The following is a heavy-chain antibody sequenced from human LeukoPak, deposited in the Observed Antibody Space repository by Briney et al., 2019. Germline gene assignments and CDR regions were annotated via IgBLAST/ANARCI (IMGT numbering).Heavy chain of an antibody. CDR2: ISSGGTII. CDR1: GFTFTGYE. Sequence: PGGSLRLSCAASGFTFTGYEMNWVRQAPGKGLEWISYISSGGTIIYYTDSVKGRFIISRDNAKNSLYLQMNSLKTEDAAVYYCTIDHILSSGSYYNPSWFDPWGQGTLVTVSS. J-gene: IGHJ5*02. D-gene: IGHD3-10*01. CDR3: TIDHILSSGSYYNPSWFDP. V-gene: IGHV3-48*03.